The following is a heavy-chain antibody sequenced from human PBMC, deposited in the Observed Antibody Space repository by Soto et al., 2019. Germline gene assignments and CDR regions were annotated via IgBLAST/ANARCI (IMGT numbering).Heavy chain of an antibody. D-gene: IGHD3-10*01. J-gene: IGHJ4*02. CDR1: GFTVSSNY. V-gene: IGHV3-53*01. CDR3: ARVTRGVRQYYFGY. Sequence: EVQLLESGGGLVQPGGSLRLSCAASGFTVSSNYMSWVRQAPGKGLEWVSVFYSGGNTYYADSVKGRFTISRDSSKNTLYLQMNSLRAEDTAVYYCARVTRGVRQYYFGYWGQGTLVTVSS. CDR2: FYSGGNT.